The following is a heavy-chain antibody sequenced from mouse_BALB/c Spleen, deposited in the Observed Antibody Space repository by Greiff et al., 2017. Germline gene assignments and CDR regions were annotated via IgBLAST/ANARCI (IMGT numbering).Heavy chain of an antibody. CDR1: GFSLTSYG. Sequence: VQLQQSGPGLVAPSQSLSITCTVSGFSLTSYGVHWVRQPPGKGLEWLGVIWAGGSTNYNSALMSRLSISKDNSKSQVFLKMNSLQTDDTAMYYCARGPYDYGSYYYAMDYWGQGTSVTVSS. CDR3: ARGPYDYGSYYYAMDY. CDR2: IWAGGST. V-gene: IGHV2-9*02. D-gene: IGHD2-4*01. J-gene: IGHJ4*01.